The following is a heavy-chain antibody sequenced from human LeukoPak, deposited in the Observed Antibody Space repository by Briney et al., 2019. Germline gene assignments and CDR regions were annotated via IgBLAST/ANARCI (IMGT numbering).Heavy chain of an antibody. CDR1: GGSISSSNW. Sequence: SETLSLTCAVSGGSISSSNWWSWVRQPPGKGLEWIGEIYHSGSTNYNPSLKSRVTISVDKSKNQFSLKLSSVTAADTAVYYCATSDSYYDFWSGYYSRSPNFDYWGQGTLVTVSS. J-gene: IGHJ4*02. V-gene: IGHV4-4*02. D-gene: IGHD3-3*01. CDR3: ATSDSYYDFWSGYYSRSPNFDY. CDR2: IYHSGST.